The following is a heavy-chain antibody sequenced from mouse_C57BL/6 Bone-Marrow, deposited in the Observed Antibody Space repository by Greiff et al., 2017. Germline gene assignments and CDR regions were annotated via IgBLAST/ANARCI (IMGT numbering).Heavy chain of an antibody. V-gene: IGHV2-4*01. J-gene: IGHJ4*01. CDR1: GFSLTSYG. CDR2: IWSGGST. D-gene: IGHD5-5*01. Sequence: QVQLKESGPGLVQPSQSLSITCTVSGFSLTSYGVHWVRQPPGKGLEWLGVIWSGGSTDYNAAFISRLSISKDNSKSQVFFKMNSLQADDTSIYYCAKNRDYPDDMDYWGQGTSVTVSS. CDR3: AKNRDYPDDMDY.